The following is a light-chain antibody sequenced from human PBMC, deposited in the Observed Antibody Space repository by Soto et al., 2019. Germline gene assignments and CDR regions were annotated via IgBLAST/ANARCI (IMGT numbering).Light chain of an antibody. J-gene: IGKJ1*01. V-gene: IGKV1-5*01. CDR2: DAS. CDR3: QQYNSYAS. Sequence: DTQMTQSTSTLSTSVGVRVTITCRASQSLSSWLAWYHQKPGKAPKLLIYDASILESGVPSRFSGSGSGTEFTLTIISLQPDDFATYYCQQYNSYASFGQGTKVDIK. CDR1: QSLSSW.